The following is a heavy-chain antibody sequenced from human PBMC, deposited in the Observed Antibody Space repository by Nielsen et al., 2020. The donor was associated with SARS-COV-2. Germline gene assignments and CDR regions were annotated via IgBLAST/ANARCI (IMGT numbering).Heavy chain of an antibody. CDR2: IYDSGST. V-gene: IGHV4-61*08. CDR1: GGSISSGDYY. CDR3: ARRDYDVLSGTRYFDL. Sequence: SETLSLTCTVSGGSISSGDYYWSWIRQPPGKGLEWIGYIYDSGSTKYNPSLSTRVTISADPSKNQFSLRLSSVTAADTAIYYCARRDYDVLSGTRYFDLWGRGTLATVSA. J-gene: IGHJ2*01. D-gene: IGHD3-9*01.